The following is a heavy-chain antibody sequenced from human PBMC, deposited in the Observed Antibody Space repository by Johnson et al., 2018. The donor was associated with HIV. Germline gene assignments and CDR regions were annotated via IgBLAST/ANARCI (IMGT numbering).Heavy chain of an antibody. CDR3: ARNSGNGLVLRGDAFDM. D-gene: IGHD2-8*01. CDR2: LSYDGSIK. J-gene: IGHJ3*02. CDR1: GFTFSSSA. Sequence: QMLLVESGGGVVQPGKSLRLSCAASGFTFSSSAMHWVRQAPGQGLQWVALLSYDGSIKYFADSVKGRFPISRDNSKNTLHLQMNSLRPEDTAVYYCARNSGNGLVLRGDAFDMWGQGTMVTVSS. V-gene: IGHV3-30-3*01.